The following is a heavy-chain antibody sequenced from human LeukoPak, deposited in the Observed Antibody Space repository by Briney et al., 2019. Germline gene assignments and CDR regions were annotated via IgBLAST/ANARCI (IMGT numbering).Heavy chain of an antibody. CDR1: GFTFDDYG. CDR2: INWNGGST. CDR3: ARDAYGDYYYYYMDV. J-gene: IGHJ6*03. V-gene: IGHV3-20*04. Sequence: GGSLRLSCAASGFTFDDYGMSWVRQAPGKGLEWVSGINWNGGSTGYADSVKGRFTISRDNAKNSLYLQMNSLRAEDTALYYCARDAYGDYYYYYMDVWGKGTTVTVSS. D-gene: IGHD4-17*01.